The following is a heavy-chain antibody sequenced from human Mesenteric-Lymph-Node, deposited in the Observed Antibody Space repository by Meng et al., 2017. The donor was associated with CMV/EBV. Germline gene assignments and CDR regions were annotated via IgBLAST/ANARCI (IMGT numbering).Heavy chain of an antibody. CDR1: GYSFSSYW. J-gene: IGHJ2*01. V-gene: IGHV3-74*01. CDR3: ARDPTSRSWYFDF. Sequence: GESLKTSCASSGYSFSSYWMHWVRQVPGKGLVWVSRINSDGSTTSHADSVKGRFTISRDNAKNTLYLQMNSLRAEDTAVYYCARDPTSRSWYFDFWGHGTLVTVSS. CDR2: INSDGSTT.